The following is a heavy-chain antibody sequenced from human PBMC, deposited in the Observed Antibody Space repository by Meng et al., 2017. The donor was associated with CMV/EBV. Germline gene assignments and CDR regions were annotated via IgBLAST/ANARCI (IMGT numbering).Heavy chain of an antibody. V-gene: IGHV4-59*01. Sequence: SETLSLTCTVSGGSISSYYWSWIRQPPGKGLEWIGHIYYSGSTNYNPSLKSRVTISVDTSKNQFSLKLSSVTAADTAVYYCARARGYSSSSKNWFDPWGQGTLVTVSS. CDR3: ARARGYSSSSKNWFDP. J-gene: IGHJ5*02. CDR1: GGSISSYY. D-gene: IGHD6-6*01. CDR2: IYYSGST.